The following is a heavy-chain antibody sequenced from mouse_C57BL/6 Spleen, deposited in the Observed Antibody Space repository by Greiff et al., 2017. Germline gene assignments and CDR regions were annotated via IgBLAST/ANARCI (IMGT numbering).Heavy chain of an antibody. V-gene: IGHV1-54*01. D-gene: IGHD1-1*01. CDR3: ASYYYGSPTGYAY. J-gene: IGHJ3*01. Sequence: QVQLQQSGAELVRPGTSVKVSCKASGYAFTNYLIEWVKQRPGQGLEWIGVINPGSGGTNYNEKFKGKATLTADKSSSTAYMQLSSLTSEDSAVYFCASYYYGSPTGYAYWGQGTLVTVSA. CDR2: INPGSGGT. CDR1: GYAFTNYL.